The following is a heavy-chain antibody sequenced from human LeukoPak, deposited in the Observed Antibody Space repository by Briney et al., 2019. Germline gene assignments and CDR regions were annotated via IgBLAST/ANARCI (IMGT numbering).Heavy chain of an antibody. J-gene: IGHJ4*02. CDR3: ARSHDQSYYYDSSGYWSGFDY. Sequence: GRSLRLSCAASGFTFSSYAMHWVRQAPGKGLEWVAVISYDGSNKYYADSVKGRFTISRDNSKNTLYLQMNSLRAEDTAVYYCARSHDQSYYYDSSGYWSGFDYWGQGTLVTVPS. V-gene: IGHV3-30*04. D-gene: IGHD3-22*01. CDR2: ISYDGSNK. CDR1: GFTFSSYA.